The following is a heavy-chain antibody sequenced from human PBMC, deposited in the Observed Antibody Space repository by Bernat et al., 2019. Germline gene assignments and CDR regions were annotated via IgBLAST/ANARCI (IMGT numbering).Heavy chain of an antibody. CDR3: AKDGGSYYVDDY. V-gene: IGHV3-30*02. D-gene: IGHD1-26*01. Sequence: VQLVESGGGLVQPGGSLRLSCAASGFTFSSYGMHWVRQAPGKGLEWVAFIRYDGSNKYYADSVKGRFTISRDNSKNTLYLQMNSLRAEDTAVYYCAKDGGSYYVDDYWGQGTLVTVSS. CDR1: GFTFSSYG. CDR2: IRYDGSNK. J-gene: IGHJ4*02.